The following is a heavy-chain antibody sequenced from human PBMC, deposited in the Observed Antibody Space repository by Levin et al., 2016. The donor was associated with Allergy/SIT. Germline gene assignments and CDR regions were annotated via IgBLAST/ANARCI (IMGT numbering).Heavy chain of an antibody. CDR2: ISSSSSYI. J-gene: IGHJ3*02. CDR3: ARVGGMTSPGKDAFDI. CDR1: GFTFSSYS. V-gene: IGHV3-21*01. D-gene: IGHD1-20*01. Sequence: GGSLRLSCAASGFTFSSYSMNWVRQAPGKGLEWVSSISSSSSYIYYADSVKGRFTISRDNAKNSLYLQMNSLRAEDTAVYYCARVGGMTSPGKDAFDIWGQGTMVTVSS.